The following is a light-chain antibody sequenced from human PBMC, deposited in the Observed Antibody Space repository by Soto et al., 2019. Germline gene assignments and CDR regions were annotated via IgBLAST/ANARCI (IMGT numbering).Light chain of an antibody. CDR1: SSDVGGYNY. CDR2: EVS. CDR3: ISYTSSSTWV. V-gene: IGLV2-14*01. J-gene: IGLJ3*02. Sequence: QSALTQPASVSGSPGPSITISCTGTSSDVGGYNYVSWYQHHPVKAPKLIIYEVSNRPSGVSDRFSGSRSGNTASLTISGLQAEDESDYYCISYTSSSTWVFGGGTKLTVL.